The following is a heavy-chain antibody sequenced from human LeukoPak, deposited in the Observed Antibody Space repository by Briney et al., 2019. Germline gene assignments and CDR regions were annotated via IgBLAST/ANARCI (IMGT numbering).Heavy chain of an antibody. V-gene: IGHV7-4-1*02. CDR2: INTNTGNP. CDR1: GYTFTNYA. CDR3: ARFPGRYYDFWSGYLGTDAFDI. D-gene: IGHD3-3*01. Sequence: ASVKVSCKASGYTFTNYAMNWVRQAPGQGLEWMGWINTNTGNPTYAQDFTGRFVFSLDTSVSTAYLQISSLKAEDTAVYYCARFPGRYYDFWSGYLGTDAFDIWGQGTMVTVSS. J-gene: IGHJ3*02.